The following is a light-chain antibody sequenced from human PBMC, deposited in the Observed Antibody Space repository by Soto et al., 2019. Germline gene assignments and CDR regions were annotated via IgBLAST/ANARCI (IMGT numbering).Light chain of an antibody. Sequence: ENVVTQSPGTLSLSPGERATLSCRASQSVTSSYLAWYQQKPGQAPRLLIYGASSRATGIPERFSGSGSGTDFTLTISRLEPEDFAVYFCQQYGSSPRTFGQGTMVEIK. J-gene: IGKJ1*01. CDR3: QQYGSSPRT. CDR2: GAS. V-gene: IGKV3-20*01. CDR1: QSVTSSY.